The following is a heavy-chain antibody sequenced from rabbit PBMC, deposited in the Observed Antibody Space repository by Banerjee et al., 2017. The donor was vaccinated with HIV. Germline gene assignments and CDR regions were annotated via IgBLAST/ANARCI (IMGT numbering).Heavy chain of an antibody. Sequence: QEQLEESGGDLVKPEGSLTLTCTVSGFSFSNRCVMCWVRQTPGKGLEWIACINTSSGNAVYANWAKGRFTISKTTSTTMTLQMTSLTAADTATYFCARDFPGYGAWVYVTGNLWGPGTLFTVS. CDR3: ARDFPGYGAWVYVTGNL. CDR2: INTSSGNA. V-gene: IGHV1S45*01. D-gene: IGHD7-1*01. CDR1: GFSFSNRCV. J-gene: IGHJ4*01.